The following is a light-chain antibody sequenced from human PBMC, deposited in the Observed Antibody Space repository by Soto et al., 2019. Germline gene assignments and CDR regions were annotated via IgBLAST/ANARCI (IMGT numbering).Light chain of an antibody. CDR2: WAS. Sequence: DIVMTQSPDSLAVSLGERATINCKSSQSVLYSSNNKNYLAWYQQKPGQPPKLLIYWASTRESGVPDRFSGSGSGTDFTLTVSSLQAEDVAVYYCQQYFTSPFTFGHGTKVAIK. CDR3: QQYFTSPFT. CDR1: QSVLYSSNNKNY. V-gene: IGKV4-1*01. J-gene: IGKJ3*01.